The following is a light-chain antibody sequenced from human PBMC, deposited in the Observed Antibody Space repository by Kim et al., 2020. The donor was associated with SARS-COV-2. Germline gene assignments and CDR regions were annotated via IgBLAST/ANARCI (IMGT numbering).Light chain of an antibody. J-gene: IGLJ2*01. CDR2: QDS. Sequence: PAQTASITCSGDKLGDKYACWYQQKPGRSPVLVIYQDSKRPSGIPERFSGSNSGNTATLTISGTQAMDEADYYCQAWDSSTAHVVFGGGTQLTVL. V-gene: IGLV3-1*01. CDR3: QAWDSSTAHVV. CDR1: KLGDKY.